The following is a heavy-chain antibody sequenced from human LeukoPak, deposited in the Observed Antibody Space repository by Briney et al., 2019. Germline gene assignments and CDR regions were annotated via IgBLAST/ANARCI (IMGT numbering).Heavy chain of an antibody. CDR1: GFTFSSYA. CDR2: ISYDGSNK. J-gene: IGHJ6*04. Sequence: PGRSLRLSCAASGFTFSSYAMHWVRQAPGKGLEWVAVISYDGSNKYYADSVKGRFTISRDNSKNTLYLQMNSLRAEDTAVYYCAGELASYYYYYGMDVWGKGTTVTVS. D-gene: IGHD3-3*02. V-gene: IGHV3-30*04. CDR3: AGELASYYYYYGMDV.